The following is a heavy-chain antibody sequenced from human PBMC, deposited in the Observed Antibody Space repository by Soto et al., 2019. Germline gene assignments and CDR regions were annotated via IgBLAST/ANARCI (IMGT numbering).Heavy chain of an antibody. CDR2: INSDGSST. CDR3: VRTSLVVAAATREDY. V-gene: IGHV3-74*01. D-gene: IGHD2-15*01. Sequence: EVQLVESGGGLVKPGWSLRLSCAASGFTFSSYWMHWVRQAPGKGLVWVSRINSDGSSTSYADSVKGRVTISRDNAKNTLYLQMNSLRAEDTAVYYCVRTSLVVAAATREDYWGQGTLVTVSS. CDR1: GFTFSSYW. J-gene: IGHJ4*02.